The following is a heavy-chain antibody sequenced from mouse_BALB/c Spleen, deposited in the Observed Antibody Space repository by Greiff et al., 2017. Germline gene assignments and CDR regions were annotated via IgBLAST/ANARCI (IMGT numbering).Heavy chain of an antibody. Sequence: EVKLMESGGGLVQPGGSLKLSCAASGFTFSSYGMSWVRQTPDKRLELVATINSNGGSTYYPDSVKGRFTISRDNAKNTLYLQMSSLKSEDTAMYYCARQDYYGYVGAMDYWGQGTSVTVSS. V-gene: IGHV5-6-3*01. CDR3: ARQDYYGYVGAMDY. D-gene: IGHD1-2*01. CDR2: INSNGGST. J-gene: IGHJ4*01. CDR1: GFTFSSYG.